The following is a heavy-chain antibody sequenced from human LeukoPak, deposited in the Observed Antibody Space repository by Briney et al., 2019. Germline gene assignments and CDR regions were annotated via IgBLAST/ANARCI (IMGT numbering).Heavy chain of an antibody. V-gene: IGHV1-46*01. D-gene: IGHD3-10*01. CDR1: GYTFTNYY. Sequence: ASVKVSCRASGYTFTNYYIHWVRQAPGQGLEWMGMINPSGGRTTYAKKFQGRVTMTRDTSTNTVYTELSSLRSDDTAVYYCARDYYGGHNLYNFDFWGQGTQVIVSS. J-gene: IGHJ4*02. CDR2: INPSGGRT. CDR3: ARDYYGGHNLYNFDF.